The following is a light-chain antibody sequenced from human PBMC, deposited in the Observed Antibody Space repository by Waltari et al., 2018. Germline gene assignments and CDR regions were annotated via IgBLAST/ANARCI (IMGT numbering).Light chain of an antibody. Sequence: EIALTHSQGTLSLSPGERAPRSCRTSQRISSSFLAWYQQKDGQAPRLLIYGTNTRATGIPDRFSGSGSGTDFTLTVSRLEPEDFAVYFCQQYGSSPWTFGQGTKVEI. V-gene: IGKV3-20*01. CDR1: QRISSSF. CDR2: GTN. CDR3: QQYGSSPWT. J-gene: IGKJ1*01.